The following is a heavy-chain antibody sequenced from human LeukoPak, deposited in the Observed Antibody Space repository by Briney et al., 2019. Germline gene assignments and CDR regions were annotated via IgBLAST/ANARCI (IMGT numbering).Heavy chain of an antibody. J-gene: IGHJ5*02. CDR3: ARELVISSSWFDP. Sequence: SETLSLTCTVSGGSISSGGYYWSWIRQHPGKGLEWIGYTYYSGSTYYNPSLKSRVTISVDTSKNQFSLKLSSVTAADTAVYYCARELVISSSWFDPWGQGTLVTVSS. CDR2: TYYSGST. CDR1: GGSISSGGYY. D-gene: IGHD4-23*01. V-gene: IGHV4-31*03.